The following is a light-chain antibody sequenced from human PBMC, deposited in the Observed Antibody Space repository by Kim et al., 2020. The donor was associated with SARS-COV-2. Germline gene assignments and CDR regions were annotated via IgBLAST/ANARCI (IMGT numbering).Light chain of an antibody. J-gene: IGLJ2*01. CDR2: DVT. CDR3: CSYARTSVI. Sequence: QSALTQPRSVSGSPGQSVTISCTGTFNDVGSYSFVSWYQQHPGKAPKLIIYDVTKRPSGVPRRFSGSKSDTTASLTISGLQADDEAEYYCCSYARTSVIFGGGTQLTVL. CDR1: FNDVGSYSF. V-gene: IGLV2-11*01.